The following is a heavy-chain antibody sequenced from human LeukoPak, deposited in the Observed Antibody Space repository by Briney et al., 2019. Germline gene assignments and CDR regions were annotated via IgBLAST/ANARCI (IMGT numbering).Heavy chain of an antibody. D-gene: IGHD6-13*01. V-gene: IGHV4-59*01. CDR3: ARDYLAAAGRWFDP. Sequence: SETLSLTCTVSGGSISSYYWSWIRQPPGKGLEWIGYIYYSGSTNYNPSLKSRVTIPVDTSKNQFSLKLSSVTAADTAVYYCARDYLAAAGRWFDPWGQGTLVTVSS. J-gene: IGHJ5*02. CDR2: IYYSGST. CDR1: GGSISSYY.